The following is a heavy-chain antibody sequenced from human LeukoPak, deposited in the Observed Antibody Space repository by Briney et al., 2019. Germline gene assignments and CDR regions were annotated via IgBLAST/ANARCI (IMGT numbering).Heavy chain of an antibody. J-gene: IGHJ4*02. CDR1: GYTFTSYG. Sequence: ASVKVSCKASGYTFTSYGISWVRQAPGQGLEWMGWVSAYNGNTNYAQKLQGRVTMTTDTSTSTAYMELRSLRSDDTAVYYCARAPYYDFWSGYFGGEEYYSDYWGQGTLVTVSS. D-gene: IGHD3-3*01. V-gene: IGHV1-18*01. CDR3: ARAPYYDFWSGYFGGEEYYSDY. CDR2: VSAYNGNT.